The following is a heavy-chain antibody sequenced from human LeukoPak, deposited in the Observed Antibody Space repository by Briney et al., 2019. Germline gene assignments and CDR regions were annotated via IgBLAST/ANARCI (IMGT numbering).Heavy chain of an antibody. CDR1: GGTFISYA. V-gene: IGHV1-69*13. CDR2: IIPIFGTA. D-gene: IGHD3-10*01. J-gene: IGHJ6*03. CDR3: ARAVLKVRGVIRYYYYYMDV. Sequence: ASVKVSCKASGGTFISYAISWVRQAPGQGLEWMGGIIPIFGTANYAQKFQGRVTITADESTSTAYMELSSLRSEDTAVYYCARAVLKVRGVIRYYYYYMDVWGKGTTVTISS.